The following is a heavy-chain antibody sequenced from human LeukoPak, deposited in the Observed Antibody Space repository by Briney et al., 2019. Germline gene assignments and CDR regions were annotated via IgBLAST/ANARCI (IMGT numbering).Heavy chain of an antibody. Sequence: GGSLRLSCAASGFIFDDYAMHWVRQAPGKGLEWPPFISNYADSTYYADSVKGRFTVSRDNRKSSLYLQMNSLRTEDTAFYYCAKDFKDISGYYLDSWGQGTLVTVSS. CDR1: GFIFDDYA. D-gene: IGHD3-3*01. CDR2: ISNYADST. J-gene: IGHJ5*01. CDR3: AKDFKDISGYYLDS. V-gene: IGHV3-43*02.